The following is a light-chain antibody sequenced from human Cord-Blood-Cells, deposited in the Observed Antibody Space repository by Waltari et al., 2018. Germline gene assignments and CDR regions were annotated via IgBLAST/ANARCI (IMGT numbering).Light chain of an antibody. CDR3: QQYYSTPLT. V-gene: IGKV4-1*01. CDR1: QSVLYSSNNKNY. Sequence: DIVMTQSPDSLAVSPGEGATINCKSSQSVLYSSNNKNYLAWYQQKPGQPPKLLIYWASTRESWVPDRFSGSGSGTDFTLTISSLQAEDVAVYYCQQYYSTPLTFGGGTKVEIK. J-gene: IGKJ4*01. CDR2: WAS.